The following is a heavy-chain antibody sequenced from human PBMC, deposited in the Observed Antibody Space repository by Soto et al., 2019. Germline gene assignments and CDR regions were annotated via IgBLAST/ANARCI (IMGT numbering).Heavy chain of an antibody. CDR3: VRYDDCITTSCYGNWFDP. V-gene: IGHV3-74*01. CDR1: GYTFSTYW. Sequence: AGSLRLSCTASGYTFSTYWIRGIRQDGGQGLEWVSGINSDASHTYYADSVKGRFTISRDNAKNTLHLKMNSLRAEDTAVYYCVRYDDCITTSCYGNWFDPWGQGTLVTVSS. D-gene: IGHD2-2*01. J-gene: IGHJ5*02. CDR2: INSDASHT.